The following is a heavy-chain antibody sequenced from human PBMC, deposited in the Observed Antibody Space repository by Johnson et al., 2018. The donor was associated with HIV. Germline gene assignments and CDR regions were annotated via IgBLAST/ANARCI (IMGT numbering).Heavy chain of an antibody. J-gene: IGHJ3*02. D-gene: IGHD4-17*01. CDR1: GFTFSSYA. V-gene: IGHV3-30-3*02. CDR3: AKLPVLYGDFDDAFNI. CDR2: ISYDGSNK. Sequence: QVQLVESGGGLIQPGRSLRLSCAASGFTFSSYAMHWVRQAPGKGLEWVAVISYDGSNKYYADSVKGRFTISRDNSKNTLYLQMNSLRAEDTAVYYCAKLPVLYGDFDDAFNIWG.